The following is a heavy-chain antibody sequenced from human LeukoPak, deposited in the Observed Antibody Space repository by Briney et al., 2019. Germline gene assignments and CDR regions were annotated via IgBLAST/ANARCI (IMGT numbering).Heavy chain of an antibody. CDR1: GFTFSSYA. CDR2: ISSNGGST. D-gene: IGHD2-21*01. V-gene: IGHV3-64*01. CDR3: ARIAYCGGDCYSGGPLDY. Sequence: GGSLRLSCAASGFTFSSYAMHWVRQAPGKGLEYVSAISSNGGSTYYANSVEGRFTISRDNSKNTLYLQMGSLRAEDMAVYYCARIAYCGGDCYSGGPLDYWGQGTLVTVSS. J-gene: IGHJ4*02.